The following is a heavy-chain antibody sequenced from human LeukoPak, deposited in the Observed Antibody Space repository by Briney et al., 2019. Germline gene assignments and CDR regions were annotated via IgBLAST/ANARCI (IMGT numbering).Heavy chain of an antibody. CDR3: ARFGHGGNSNFDY. Sequence: GSLRLSCAASGFTFSDYYMSWIRQPPGKGLEWIGSIYYSGSTYYNPSLKSRVTISVDTSKTQFSLKLSSVTAADTAVYYCARFGHGGNSNFDYWGQGALVTVSS. CDR2: IYYSGST. CDR1: GFTFSDYY. V-gene: IGHV4-38-2*01. D-gene: IGHD4-23*01. J-gene: IGHJ4*02.